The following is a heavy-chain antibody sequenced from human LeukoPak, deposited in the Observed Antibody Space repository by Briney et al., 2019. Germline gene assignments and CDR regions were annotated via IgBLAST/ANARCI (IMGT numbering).Heavy chain of an antibody. CDR1: GFTFSIYS. CDR3: ARDGGYGDFSYYFDY. J-gene: IGHJ4*02. Sequence: GVLRLSCVDSGFTFSIYSMNWVRQAPGKGLEWVSYISSSSSIIYYADSVKGRFTISRDNAKNSLYLQMNSLRAEDTAVYYCARDGGYGDFSYYFDYWGQGTLVTVSS. CDR2: ISSSSSII. V-gene: IGHV3-48*04. D-gene: IGHD4-17*01.